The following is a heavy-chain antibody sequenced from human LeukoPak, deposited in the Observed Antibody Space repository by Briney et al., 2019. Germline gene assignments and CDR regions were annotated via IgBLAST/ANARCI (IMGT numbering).Heavy chain of an antibody. CDR3: ARVIGTTYDY. J-gene: IGHJ4*02. V-gene: IGHV1-18*01. CDR1: GYTFTSYD. Sequence: GASVKVSCKASGYTFTSYDINWVRQATGQGLEWMGWISAYNGNTNYAQKLQGRVTMTTDTSTSTAYMELRSPRSDDTAVYYCARVIGTTYDYWGQGTLVTVSS. D-gene: IGHD1-7*01. CDR2: ISAYNGNT.